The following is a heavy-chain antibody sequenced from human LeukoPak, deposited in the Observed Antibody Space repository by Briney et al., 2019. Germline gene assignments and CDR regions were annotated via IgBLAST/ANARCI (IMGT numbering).Heavy chain of an antibody. J-gene: IGHJ4*02. Sequence: ASVKVSCKASGYTFTGYNIHWVRQAPGQGLEWMGWINPNSGGTNYAQKLQGRVTMTTDTSTSTAYMELRSLRSDDTAVYYCARDIAAAPGGYWGQGTLVTVSS. D-gene: IGHD6-13*01. CDR3: ARDIAAAPGGY. CDR2: INPNSGGT. CDR1: GYTFTGYN. V-gene: IGHV1-2*02.